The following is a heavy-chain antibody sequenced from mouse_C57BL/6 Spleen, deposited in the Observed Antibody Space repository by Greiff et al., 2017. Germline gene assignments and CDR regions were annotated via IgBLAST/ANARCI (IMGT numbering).Heavy chain of an antibody. CDR1: GYSFTDYN. J-gene: IGHJ3*01. CDR3: ARNGYYPPFAY. D-gene: IGHD2-3*01. CDR2: INPNYGTT. Sequence: EVKLQQSGPELVKPGASVKISCKASGYSFTDYNMNWVKQSNGKSLEWIGVINPNYGTTSYNQKFKGKATLTVDKSSSTAYMQLNSLASADSAVYYCARNGYYPPFAYWGQGTLVTVSA. V-gene: IGHV1-39*01.